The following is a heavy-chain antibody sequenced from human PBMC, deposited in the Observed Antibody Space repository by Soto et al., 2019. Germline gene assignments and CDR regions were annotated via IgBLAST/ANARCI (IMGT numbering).Heavy chain of an antibody. J-gene: IGHJ4*02. V-gene: IGHV3-30-3*01. CDR3: VLSRSAYFDF. Sequence: QVQLVECGGGVVQPGRSPRLSCAASGFTFSNYAMHWVRQAPGKGLEWVAVISYDGSNKYYADSVKGRFTVSRDNSKNTLYVQMNSLRAEDTAVYYCVLSRSAYFDFWGQGTLVTVSS. CDR2: ISYDGSNK. D-gene: IGHD6-6*01. CDR1: GFTFSNYA.